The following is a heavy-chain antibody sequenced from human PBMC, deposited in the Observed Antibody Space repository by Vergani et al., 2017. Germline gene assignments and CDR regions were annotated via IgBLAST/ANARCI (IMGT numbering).Heavy chain of an antibody. CDR2: IRYDGSNK. J-gene: IGHJ4*02. CDR3: TKDAHYYDSGSYPYYFDD. Sequence: QVQLVESGGGVVQPGGSLRLSCAASGFTFSSYGMHWVRQAPGKGLEWVAFIRYDGSNKYYADSVKGRFTISRDNSKNTLYLQMNSLRAEDTAVYYCTKDAHYYDSGSYPYYFDDWGQGTLVTVSS. CDR1: GFTFSSYG. V-gene: IGHV3-30*02. D-gene: IGHD3-10*01.